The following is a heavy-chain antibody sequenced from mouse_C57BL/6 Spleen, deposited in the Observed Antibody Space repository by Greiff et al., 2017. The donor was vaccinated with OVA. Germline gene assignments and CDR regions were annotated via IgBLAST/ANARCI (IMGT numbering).Heavy chain of an antibody. J-gene: IGHJ3*01. Sequence: VQLQQSGAELVKPGASVKISCKASGYAFSSYWMNWVKQRPGKGLEWIGQIYPGDGDTNYNGKFKGKATLTADKSSSTAYMQLSSLTSEDSAVYFCAREGIYYGNPPWFAYWGQGTLVTVSA. CDR2: IYPGDGDT. CDR3: AREGIYYGNPPWFAY. CDR1: GYAFSSYW. D-gene: IGHD2-1*01. V-gene: IGHV1-80*01.